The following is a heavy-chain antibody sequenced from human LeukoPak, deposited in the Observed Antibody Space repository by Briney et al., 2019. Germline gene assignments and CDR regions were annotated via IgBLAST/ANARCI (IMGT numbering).Heavy chain of an antibody. CDR1: GFTFSDYY. D-gene: IGHD6-13*01. J-gene: IGHJ4*02. CDR3: ARASSSWYRYYFDY. V-gene: IGHV3-11*06. Sequence: GGSQRLSCAASGFTFSDYYMSWIRQAPGKGLEWVSYISSSSSYTNYADSVKGRFTISRDNAKNSLYLQMNSLRAEDTAVYYCARASSSWYRYYFDYWGQGTLVTVSS. CDR2: ISSSSSYT.